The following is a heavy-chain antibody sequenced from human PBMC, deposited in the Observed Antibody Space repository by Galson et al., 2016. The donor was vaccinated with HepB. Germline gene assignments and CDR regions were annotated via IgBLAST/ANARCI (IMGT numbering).Heavy chain of an antibody. V-gene: IGHV4-4*02. CDR2: INHRGST. CDR1: GGSISSGNW. D-gene: IGHD3-10*02. CDR3: AGRDSVVRGGLNFYGMDV. Sequence: ETLSLTCTVSGGSISSGNWWSWVRQPPGKGLEWIGEINHRGSTNYNPSLKSRVTMSVDKSKNQFSLNLNSVTAAAAAVYYCAGRDSVVRGGLNFYGMDVWGQGTTVTGSS. J-gene: IGHJ6*02.